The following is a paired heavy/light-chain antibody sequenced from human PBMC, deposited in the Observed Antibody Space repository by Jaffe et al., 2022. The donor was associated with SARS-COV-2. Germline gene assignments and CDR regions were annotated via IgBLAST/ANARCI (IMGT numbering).Light chain of an antibody. CDR1: QSLLHSSGLNC. V-gene: IGKV2-28*01. CDR2: MGS. J-gene: IGKJ5*01. CDR3: MQALQSPPT. Sequence: DIMMTQSPLSLPVTPGEPASISCRSSQSLLHSSGLNCLDWYLQKPGQSPQLLIHMGSVRASGVPDRFSGSGSGTEFTLKINRVEAEDVGMYYCMQALQSPPTFGQGTRLEIK.
Heavy chain of an antibody. J-gene: IGHJ4*02. CDR3: ARDRVPDGIWTIDY. Sequence: EVQLLESGGGLVQPGGSLRLSCTTSGFSFFSYTMSWVRQAPGKGPEWVSTVFSHGGTSTADPVKGRFTISRDTSKNILSLQMNNLRVEDTAIYYCARDRVPDGIWTIDYWGPGTLVTVSA. CDR2: VFSHGGT. D-gene: IGHD1-1*01. CDR1: GFSFFSYT. V-gene: IGHV3-23*05.